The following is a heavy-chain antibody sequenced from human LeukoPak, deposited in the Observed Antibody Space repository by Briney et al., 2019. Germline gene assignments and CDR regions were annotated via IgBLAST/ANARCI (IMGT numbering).Heavy chain of an antibody. CDR2: ISAYNGNT. CDR3: AYSYSVGGDYSYGMDV. Sequence: ASVKVSCKASGYTFTSYGISWVRQAPGQGLEWMGWISAYNGNTNYAQKLQGRVTMTTDTSTSTAYMELRSLRSDDTAVYYCAYSYSVGGDYSYGMDVWGQGTTVTVSS. CDR1: GYTFTSYG. J-gene: IGHJ6*02. V-gene: IGHV1-18*01. D-gene: IGHD2-15*01.